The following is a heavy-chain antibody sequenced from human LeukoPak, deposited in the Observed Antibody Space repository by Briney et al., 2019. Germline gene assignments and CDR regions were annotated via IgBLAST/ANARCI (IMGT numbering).Heavy chain of an antibody. J-gene: IGHJ4*02. CDR3: ARDKVYCGGDCYSTYYFDY. D-gene: IGHD2-21*02. V-gene: IGHV1-69*05. CDR2: IIPIFGTA. CDR1: GGTFSSYA. Sequence: SVRVSCKASGGTFSSYAISWVRQAPGQGLEWMGRIIPIFGTANYAQKFQGRVTITTDESTSTAYMELSSLRSEDTAVYYCARDKVYCGGDCYSTYYFDYWGQGTLVTVSS.